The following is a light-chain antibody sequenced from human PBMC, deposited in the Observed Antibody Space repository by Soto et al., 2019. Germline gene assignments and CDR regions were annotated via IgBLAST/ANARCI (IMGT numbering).Light chain of an antibody. V-gene: IGKV3-15*01. CDR1: QSVSSN. CDR3: QQYDEWPIT. J-gene: IGKJ5*01. CDR2: AAF. Sequence: EIVMTQSPGTLSVSPGERATLSCRASQSVSSNLAWYQQKPGQGPRLLIYAAFTRATGIPARFSGTASGTEFTLTITSLQSEDFAVYYCQQYDEWPITFGQGTQLEVK.